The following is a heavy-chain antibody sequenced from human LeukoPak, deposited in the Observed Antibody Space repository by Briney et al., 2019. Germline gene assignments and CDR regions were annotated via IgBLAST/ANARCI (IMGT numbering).Heavy chain of an antibody. Sequence: SGGSLRLSCAASGFTFSSYTMNWVRQAPGKGLEWVAVISYDEVNKYYADSVKGRFTISRDNAKNSLYLQMNSLRAEDTAVYYCARDFAGDAFDIWGQGTMVTVSS. CDR1: GFTFSSYT. V-gene: IGHV3-30-3*01. CDR3: ARDFAGDAFDI. J-gene: IGHJ3*02. CDR2: ISYDEVNK.